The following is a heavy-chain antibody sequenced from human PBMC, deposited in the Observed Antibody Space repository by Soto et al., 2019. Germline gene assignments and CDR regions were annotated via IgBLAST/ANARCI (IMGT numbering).Heavy chain of an antibody. CDR1: GGSITGY. CDR3: AKHGGFYFDY. J-gene: IGHJ4*02. V-gene: IGHV4-4*02. Sequence: QVQLQESGPGLVQPSGTLSLTCTVSGGSITGYWRWVRQPPGKGLEWIGEIHHSGSTKYNLSLKSRVTLSIDKSKNPSSLNLNSVTAPDTAVYYCAKHGGFYFDYWGQGTLVTVS. CDR2: IHHSGST. D-gene: IGHD3-16*01.